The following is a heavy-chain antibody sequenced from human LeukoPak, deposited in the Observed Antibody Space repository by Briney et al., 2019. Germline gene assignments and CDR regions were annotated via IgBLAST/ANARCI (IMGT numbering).Heavy chain of an antibody. CDR3: ARDRGSYRYDAFDI. J-gene: IGHJ3*02. CDR1: GFTFSSYG. D-gene: IGHD1-26*01. V-gene: IGHV3-30*02. Sequence: GGSLRLSCAASGFTFSSYGMHWVRQAPGKGLEWVAFIRYDGSNKYYADSVKGRFTISRDNSKNTLYLQMNSLRAEDTAVYYCARDRGSYRYDAFDIWGQGTMVTVSS. CDR2: IRYDGSNK.